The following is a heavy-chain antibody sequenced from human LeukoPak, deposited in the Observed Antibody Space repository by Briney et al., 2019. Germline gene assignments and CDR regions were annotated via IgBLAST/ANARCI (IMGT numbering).Heavy chain of an antibody. CDR3: PRDPFHYHFWSDYTAPTIFSFYS. V-gene: IGHV3-30*04. D-gene: IGHD3-3*01. J-gene: IGHJ4*02. CDR2: ISNGGSDK. CDR1: GFTFSNYA. Sequence: GGSLRLSCAASGFTFSNYAMNWVRQAPGKGLEWVAFISNGGSDKFYADSVKGRFTISRDNSKNTLYMQMNRLRAEDTAVYYCPRDPFHYHFWSDYTAPTIFSFYSWGQGAMVTVSS.